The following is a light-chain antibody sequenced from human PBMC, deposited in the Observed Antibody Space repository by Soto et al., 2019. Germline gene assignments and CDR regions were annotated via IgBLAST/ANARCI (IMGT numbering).Light chain of an antibody. V-gene: IGKV1-33*01. J-gene: IGKJ4*01. CDR1: QDISKY. CDR2: DAS. CDR3: QQYDNLLALT. Sequence: DIQMPQSPSSLSASVGDRVTIACQASQDISKYLNWSQFRPGQAPKLLIYDASNLETGVPSRFRGSGSGTHFTLTIISLQPEDVATYYCQQYDNLLALTFGGGTKVQIK.